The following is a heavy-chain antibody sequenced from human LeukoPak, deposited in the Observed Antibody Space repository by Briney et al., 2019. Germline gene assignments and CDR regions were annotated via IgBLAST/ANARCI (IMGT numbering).Heavy chain of an antibody. Sequence: WGSLRLSCAASGFTFSSYAMSWVRQAPGKGLEWVSAISGSGGSTYYADSVKGRFTISRDNSKNTLYLQMNSLRAEDTAVYYCAKPRGKGSGSTFDYWGQGTLVTVSS. CDR1: GFTFSSYA. CDR3: AKPRGKGSGSTFDY. CDR2: ISGSGGST. D-gene: IGHD3-10*01. J-gene: IGHJ4*02. V-gene: IGHV3-23*01.